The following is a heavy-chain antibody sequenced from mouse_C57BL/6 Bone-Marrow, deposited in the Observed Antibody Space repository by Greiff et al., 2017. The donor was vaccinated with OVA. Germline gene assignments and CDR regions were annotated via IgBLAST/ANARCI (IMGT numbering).Heavy chain of an antibody. V-gene: IGHV1-64*01. J-gene: IGHJ2*01. CDR2: IHPYSGST. CDR3: TRGGYGNGFDD. Sequence: VQLVASGAELVKPGASVKLSCKASGYTFTSYWMHWVKQRPGHGLEWIGVIHPYSGSTNYNEKFKSKSTLTVDKSSSTAYMQLSSLTSEDSAVDDCTRGGYGNGFDDWGQGTTLTVSS. CDR1: GYTFTSYW. D-gene: IGHD2-1*01.